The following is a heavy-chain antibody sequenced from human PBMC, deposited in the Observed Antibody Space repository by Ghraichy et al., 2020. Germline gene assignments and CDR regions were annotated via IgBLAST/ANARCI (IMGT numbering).Heavy chain of an antibody. D-gene: IGHD2-21*01. J-gene: IGHJ4*02. CDR1: GFTFSSYA. V-gene: IGHV3-23*01. Sequence: GESLNISCAASGFTFSSYAMSWVRQAPGKGLEWVSVISGSGGSTYYADSVKGRFTISRDKSKNTLYLQMNSLRAEDTAVYYCAKASIGIPLGFDYWGQGTLVTVSS. CDR3: AKASIGIPLGFDY. CDR2: ISGSGGST.